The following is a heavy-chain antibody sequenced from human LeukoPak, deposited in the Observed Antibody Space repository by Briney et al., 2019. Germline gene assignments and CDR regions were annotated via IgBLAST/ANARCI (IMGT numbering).Heavy chain of an antibody. CDR2: IYTSGNT. V-gene: IGHV4-4*09. CDR1: GGSISSYY. J-gene: IGHJ3*02. CDR3: ARPYSSGWSGAFDI. D-gene: IGHD6-19*01. Sequence: PSETLSLTCTVSGGSISSYYWSWIRQPPGKGLEWIGNIYTSGNTNYNPSLKSRVAISVDTSKNQFSLKLNSVTAADTAEYYCARPYSSGWSGAFDIWGQGTMVTVSS.